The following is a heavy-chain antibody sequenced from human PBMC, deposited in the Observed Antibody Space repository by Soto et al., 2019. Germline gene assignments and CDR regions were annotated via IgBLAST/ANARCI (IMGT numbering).Heavy chain of an antibody. Sequence: GGSLRLSCAASGFTFSSYGMHWVRQAPGKGLEWVAVISYDGSNKYYADSVKGRFTISRDNSKNTLYLQMNSLRAEDTAVYYCATFTDFDYWGQGTLVTVSS. V-gene: IGHV3-30*03. CDR1: GFTFSSYG. D-gene: IGHD3-16*01. J-gene: IGHJ4*02. CDR2: ISYDGSNK. CDR3: ATFTDFDY.